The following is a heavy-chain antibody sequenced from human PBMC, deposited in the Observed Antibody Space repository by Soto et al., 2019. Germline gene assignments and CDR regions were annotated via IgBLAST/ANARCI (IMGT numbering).Heavy chain of an antibody. V-gene: IGHV3-66*01. J-gene: IGHJ4*02. CDR1: GFIVSTSY. CDR3: ARDSYTRY. D-gene: IGHD4-4*01. CDR2: IYKEGST. Sequence: GGSLRLSCAASGFIVSTSYMSWVRQAPGKGLEWASIIYKEGSTNYADSVKGRFTVSRDDSKNTLYLEILSLRAEDTAIYYCARDSYTRYWGQGTLVTVSS.